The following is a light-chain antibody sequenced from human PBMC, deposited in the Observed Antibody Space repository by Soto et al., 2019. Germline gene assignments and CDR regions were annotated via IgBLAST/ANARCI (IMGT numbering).Light chain of an antibody. J-gene: IGKJ4*01. V-gene: IGKV3-11*01. Sequence: EIVLTQSPATLSLSPGERATLSCRASQSVSSYLAWYQQKPGQAPRILTYAASNRATGIPARFSGSGSGTDFTLTISSLEPEDFAVYYCQQRSNWLTFGGGTKVDI. CDR3: QQRSNWLT. CDR2: AAS. CDR1: QSVSSY.